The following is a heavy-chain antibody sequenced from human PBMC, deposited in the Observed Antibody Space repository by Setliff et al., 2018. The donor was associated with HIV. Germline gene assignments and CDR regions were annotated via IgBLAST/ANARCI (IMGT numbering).Heavy chain of an antibody. CDR1: GSSISGSYY. D-gene: IGHD4-17*01. CDR2: IPHNGGT. V-gene: IGHV4-38-2*01. CDR3: ARYSTLTTNFDY. Sequence: KASETLSLTCAVSGSSISGSYYWGWIRQPPGKGLEWIATIPHNGGTYYNPDPSLTGRVTISLDTSKNQFSLKLAFVSAADTAVYYCARYSTLTTNFDYWGQGTLVTVSS. J-gene: IGHJ4*02.